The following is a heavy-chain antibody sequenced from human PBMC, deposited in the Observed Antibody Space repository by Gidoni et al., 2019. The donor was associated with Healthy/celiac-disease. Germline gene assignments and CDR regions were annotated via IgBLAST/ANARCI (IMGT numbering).Heavy chain of an antibody. J-gene: IGHJ4*02. Sequence: EVQLVESGGGLVQPGGSLRLSCSASGFPFSSYDMHWVRQAPGKGLEYVSASSSNGGSTYYADSVKGRFTISRDNSKNTLYLQMSSLRAEDTAVYYCVKRLGSRGYFDYWGQGTLVTVSS. CDR1: GFPFSSYD. CDR2: SSSNGGST. D-gene: IGHD2-15*01. CDR3: VKRLGSRGYFDY. V-gene: IGHV3-64D*06.